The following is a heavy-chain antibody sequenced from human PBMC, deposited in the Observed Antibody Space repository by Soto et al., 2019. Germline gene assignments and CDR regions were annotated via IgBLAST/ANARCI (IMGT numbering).Heavy chain of an antibody. D-gene: IGHD4-17*01. V-gene: IGHV3-30*18. Sequence: PGGSLRLSCAASVFTFSSYGMHWVRQAPGKGLEWVAVISYDGSNKYYADSVKGRFTISRDNSKNTLYLQMNSLRAEDTAVYYCAKDGPDYGGNSVDYWGQGTLVTVSS. CDR2: ISYDGSNK. CDR1: VFTFSSYG. CDR3: AKDGPDYGGNSVDY. J-gene: IGHJ4*02.